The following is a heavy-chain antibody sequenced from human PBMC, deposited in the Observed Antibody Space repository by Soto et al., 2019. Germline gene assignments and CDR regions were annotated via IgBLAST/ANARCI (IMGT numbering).Heavy chain of an antibody. CDR3: ARLGSLLQPFDY. Sequence: GESLKISCQTSGYTFTNYWIGWVRHMPGRGLEWMGLIFPRDSDTRYNSSFEGQVTISRDRSIATAYLQWTSLTASDTSIYFCARLGSLLQPFDYWGQGTLVTVSS. CDR2: IFPRDSDT. V-gene: IGHV5-51*01. CDR1: GYTFTNYW. J-gene: IGHJ4*02. D-gene: IGHD4-4*01.